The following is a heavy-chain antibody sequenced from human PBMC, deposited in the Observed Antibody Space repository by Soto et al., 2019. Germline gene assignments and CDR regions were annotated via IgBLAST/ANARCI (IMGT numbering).Heavy chain of an antibody. CDR2: IWYDGSNK. Sequence: GGSLRLSCAASGFTFSSYGMHWVRQAPGKGLEWVAVIWYDGSNKYYADSVKGRFTISRDNSKNTLYLQMNSLRAEDTAVYYYARGVPYCSSTSCYFFDYWGQGTLVTVSS. CDR1: GFTFSSYG. J-gene: IGHJ4*02. V-gene: IGHV3-33*01. D-gene: IGHD2-2*01. CDR3: ARGVPYCSSTSCYFFDY.